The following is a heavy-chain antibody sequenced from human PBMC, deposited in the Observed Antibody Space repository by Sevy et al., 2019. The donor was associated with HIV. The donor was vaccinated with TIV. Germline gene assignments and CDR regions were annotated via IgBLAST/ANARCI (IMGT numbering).Heavy chain of an antibody. CDR3: ANAYSGSYSHSYLYALDV. V-gene: IGHV3-30*18. CDR2: ISHDGINE. J-gene: IGHJ6*02. Sequence: GGSLLSCIGSGFSFSYYGIHWVRQAPGKGLDWVALISHDGINEYYADSVKGRFTISRDNSKNTVYLEMNSLRNEDTAIYFCANAYSGSYSHSYLYALDVWGQGTTVTVSS. CDR1: GFSFSYYG. D-gene: IGHD1-26*01.